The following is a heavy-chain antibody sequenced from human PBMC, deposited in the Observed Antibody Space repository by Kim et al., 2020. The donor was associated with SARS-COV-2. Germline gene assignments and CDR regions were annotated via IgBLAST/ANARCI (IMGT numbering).Heavy chain of an antibody. D-gene: IGHD3-10*01. CDR3: ARAHMTLPSMVRGPRGPAFDI. Sequence: GGSLRLSCAASGFTFSDYYMSWIRQAPGKGLEWVSYISSYTNYADSVKGRFTISRDNAKNSLYLQMNSLRAEDTAVYYCARAHMTLPSMVRGPRGPAFDIWGQGTMVTVSS. J-gene: IGHJ3*02. CDR2: ISSYT. CDR1: GFTFSDYY. V-gene: IGHV3-11*05.